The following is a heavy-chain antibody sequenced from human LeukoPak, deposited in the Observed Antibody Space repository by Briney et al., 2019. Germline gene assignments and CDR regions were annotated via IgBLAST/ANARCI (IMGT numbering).Heavy chain of an antibody. J-gene: IGHJ4*02. CDR1: GFTFSSYA. D-gene: IGHD6-13*01. Sequence: GGSLRLSCAASGFTFSSYAMSWVRQAPGKGLEWVSSISSSSSYIYYADSVKGRFTISRDNAKNSLYLQMNSLRAEDTAVYYCARGQLITFDYWGQGTLVTVSS. CDR3: ARGQLITFDY. V-gene: IGHV3-21*01. CDR2: ISSSSSYI.